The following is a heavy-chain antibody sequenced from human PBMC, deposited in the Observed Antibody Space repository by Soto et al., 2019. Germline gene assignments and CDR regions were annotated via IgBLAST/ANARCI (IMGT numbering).Heavy chain of an antibody. D-gene: IGHD3-10*01. Sequence: QVQLQESGPGLVKPSETLSLSCTVSGGSISSYYWSWFRQSPGKRMEWIGYVHHSWGSSYNPFLPRRVAISLAPSKSQFSLKVTSVTATATAVYYCARQGFGQLHGLVDVWGQGTTVTVSS. J-gene: IGHJ6*02. V-gene: IGHV4-59*08. CDR3: ARQGFGQLHGLVDV. CDR2: VHHSWGS. CDR1: GGSISSYY.